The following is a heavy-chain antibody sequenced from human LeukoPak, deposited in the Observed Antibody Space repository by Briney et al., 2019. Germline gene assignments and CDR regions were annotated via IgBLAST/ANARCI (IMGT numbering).Heavy chain of an antibody. CDR2: IGYDGSN. Sequence: RGSLRLSCAASGFTFRSYGMHWVRQAPGKGREWVAFIGYDGSNYYADTVKGRFTISRDNSKNTLYLQMNRLRAEDTAVYYCAKLSTTWFDPWGQGNLVTVSS. V-gene: IGHV3-30*02. D-gene: IGHD3-3*02. CDR3: AKLSTTWFDP. J-gene: IGHJ5*02. CDR1: GFTFRSYG.